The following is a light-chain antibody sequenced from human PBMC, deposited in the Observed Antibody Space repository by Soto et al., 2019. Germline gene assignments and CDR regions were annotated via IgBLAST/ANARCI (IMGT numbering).Light chain of an antibody. V-gene: IGLV2-14*03. CDR3: SSYTSSNTHVI. Sequence: QSALTQPASVSGPPGQSITISCTGTSSDVRGYDYVSWYQQYPGKAPKLIISDVSDRPSGISNRFSGSKSGNTASLTISGLQAEDEADYYCSSYTSSNTHVIFGGGTKLTVL. J-gene: IGLJ2*01. CDR2: DVS. CDR1: SSDVRGYDY.